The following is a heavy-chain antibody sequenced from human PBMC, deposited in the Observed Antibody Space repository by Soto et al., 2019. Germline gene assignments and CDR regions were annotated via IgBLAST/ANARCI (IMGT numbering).Heavy chain of an antibody. V-gene: IGHV1-3*01. CDR3: AREGGYSGYADYYYDSSGYYTAEYFEQ. CDR1: GYTFTSYA. J-gene: IGHJ1*01. D-gene: IGHD3-22*01. Sequence: ASVKVSCKASGYTFTSYAMHWVRQAPGQRLEWMGWINAGNGNTKYSQKFQGRVTITRDTSASTAYMELSSLRSEDTAVYYCAREGGYSGYADYYYDSSGYYTAEYFEQWG. CDR2: INAGNGNT.